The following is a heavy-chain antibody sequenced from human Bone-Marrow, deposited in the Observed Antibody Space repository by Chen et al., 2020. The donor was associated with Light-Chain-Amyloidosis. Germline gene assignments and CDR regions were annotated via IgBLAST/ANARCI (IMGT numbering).Heavy chain of an antibody. D-gene: IGHD1-1*01. CDR1: GGSINSGGYY. CDR2: IDYSGSS. V-gene: IGHV4-31*03. J-gene: IGHJ6*02. CDR3: ARDRYSTTPWDYSSGMDV. Sequence: QVPLQESGPGLVKPSQTLSLTCIVSGGSINSGGYYWSWIRQHPGKGLEWIGFIDYSGSSYYNPSLQSRVTISIDTSKKEFSLRLSSVTAADTAVYYCARDRYSTTPWDYSSGMDVWGQGTTVTVSS.